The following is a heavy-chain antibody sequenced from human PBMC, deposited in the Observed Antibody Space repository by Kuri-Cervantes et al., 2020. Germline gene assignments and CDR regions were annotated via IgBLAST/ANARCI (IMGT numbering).Heavy chain of an antibody. CDR3: ARDPTQGLYYFDY. J-gene: IGHJ4*02. Sequence: GESLKISCAASGFTFSSYSMNWVRQAPGKGLEWVSYISSSSSTIYYADSVKGRFTISRDNAKNSLYLQMNSLRAEDTAVYYCARDPTQGLYYFDYWGQGTLVTVSS. V-gene: IGHV3-48*04. CDR1: GFTFSSYS. D-gene: IGHD3/OR15-3a*01. CDR2: ISSSSSTI.